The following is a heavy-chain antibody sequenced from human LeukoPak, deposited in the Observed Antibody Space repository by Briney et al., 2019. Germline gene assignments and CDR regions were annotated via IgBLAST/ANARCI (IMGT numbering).Heavy chain of an antibody. V-gene: IGHV3-48*01. CDR1: GFTFSTYS. Sequence: GGSLRLSCAASGFTFSTYSMNWVRQAPGKGLQWVSYISSSSTNMYYADSVKGRFTISRDNAKDSLYLQMNSLRAEDTAVYYCAREYSSSSGRSFDYWGQGTLVTVSS. J-gene: IGHJ4*02. CDR2: ISSSSTNM. CDR3: AREYSSSSGRSFDY. D-gene: IGHD6-6*01.